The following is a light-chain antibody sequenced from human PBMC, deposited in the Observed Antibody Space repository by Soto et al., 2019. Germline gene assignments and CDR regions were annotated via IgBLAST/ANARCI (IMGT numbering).Light chain of an antibody. CDR1: QSVSTN. Sequence: DIVLTQSPGILSLSPGERASLSCRASQSVSTNLAWYQQKPGQAPRLLIYGASSRAIGIPDRFSGRGSGTVFTITISRLEDEDVAVYYCQQYGTSWTFGQGTKVEIK. CDR2: GAS. CDR3: QQYGTSWT. V-gene: IGKV3-20*01. J-gene: IGKJ1*01.